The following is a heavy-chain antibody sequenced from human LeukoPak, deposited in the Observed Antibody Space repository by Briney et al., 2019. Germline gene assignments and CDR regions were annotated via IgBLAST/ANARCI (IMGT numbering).Heavy chain of an antibody. Sequence: KPGGSLRLSCAASGFTFSNAWMNWVRQAPGKGLEWVGRIKSITDGGTTDYAAPVEGRFTISRDDSKNTLYLQMNSLKTEDTAVYYCTTDSSLIAAAGTGFDYWGQGTLVTVSS. CDR2: IKSITDGGTT. V-gene: IGHV3-15*07. CDR3: TTDSSLIAAAGTGFDY. D-gene: IGHD6-13*01. CDR1: GFTFSNAW. J-gene: IGHJ4*02.